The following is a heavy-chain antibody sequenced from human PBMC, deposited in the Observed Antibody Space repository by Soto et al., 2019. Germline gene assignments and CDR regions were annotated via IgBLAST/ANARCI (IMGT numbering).Heavy chain of an antibody. J-gene: IGHJ4*02. CDR2: ISGSGGST. V-gene: IGHV3-23*01. D-gene: IGHD3-10*01. CDR3: AKVARYYYGSGSYSAWYYYFDY. Sequence: PGGSLRLSCAASGFTFSSYAMSWVRQAPGKGLEWVSAISGSGGSTYYADSVKGRFTISRDNSKNTLYLQMNSLRAEDTAVYYCAKVARYYYGSGSYSAWYYYFDYWGQGTLVTVSS. CDR1: GFTFSSYA.